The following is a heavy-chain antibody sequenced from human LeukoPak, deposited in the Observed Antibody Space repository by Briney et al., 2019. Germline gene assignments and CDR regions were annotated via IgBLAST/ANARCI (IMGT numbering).Heavy chain of an antibody. CDR2: INHSGST. J-gene: IGHJ6*03. D-gene: IGHD3-16*01. CDR3: ARASRLGTLAAFGYYYMDV. V-gene: IGHV4-34*01. CDR1: GGSFSGYY. Sequence: SETLSLXCAVYGGSFSGYYWSWIRQPPGKGLEWIGEINHSGSTNYNPSLKSRVTISVDTSKNRFSLKLSSVTAADTAVYYCARASRLGTLAAFGYYYMDVWGKGTTVTVSS.